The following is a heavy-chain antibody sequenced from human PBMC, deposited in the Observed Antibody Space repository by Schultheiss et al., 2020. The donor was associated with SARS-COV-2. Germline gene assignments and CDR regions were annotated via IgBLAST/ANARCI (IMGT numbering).Heavy chain of an antibody. D-gene: IGHD2-2*01. CDR2: IYYSGST. V-gene: IGHV4-38-2*02. Sequence: SETLSLTCTVSGGSISSAYYWGWIRQPPGKGLEWIGSIYYSGSTYYNPSLKSRVTISVDTSKNQFSLKLSSVTAADTAVYYCARGRRSLGVPAAIRQLKGWFDPWGQGTLVTVSS. J-gene: IGHJ5*02. CDR3: ARGRRSLGVPAAIRQLKGWFDP. CDR1: GGSISSAYY.